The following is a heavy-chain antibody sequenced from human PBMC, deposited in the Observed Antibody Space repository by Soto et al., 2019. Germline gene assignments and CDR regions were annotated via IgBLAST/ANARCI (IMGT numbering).Heavy chain of an antibody. CDR3: ARVDIVATTTPSRTKELGRYGMDV. D-gene: IGHD5-12*01. CDR1: GGTFSSYA. Sequence: SVKGSCKASGGTFSSYAISWVRQAPGQGLEWMGGIIPIFGTANYAQKFQGRVTITADESTSTAYMELSSLRSEDTAVYYCARVDIVATTTPSRTKELGRYGMDVWGQGTTVTVSS. J-gene: IGHJ6*02. V-gene: IGHV1-69*13. CDR2: IIPIFGTA.